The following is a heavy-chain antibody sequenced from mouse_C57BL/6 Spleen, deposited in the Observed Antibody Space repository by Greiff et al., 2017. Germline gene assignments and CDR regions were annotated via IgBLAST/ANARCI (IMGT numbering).Heavy chain of an antibody. CDR2: IYPRSGNT. CDR3: ARIAYYDYLYYAMDY. CDR1: GYTFTSYG. V-gene: IGHV1-81*01. D-gene: IGHD2-4*01. Sequence: QVQLQQSGAELARPGASVKLSCKASGYTFTSYGISWVKQRTGQGLEWIGEIYPRSGNTYYNEKFKGKATLTADKSSSTAYMELRSLTSEDSAVYFCARIAYYDYLYYAMDYWGQGTSVTGSS. J-gene: IGHJ4*01.